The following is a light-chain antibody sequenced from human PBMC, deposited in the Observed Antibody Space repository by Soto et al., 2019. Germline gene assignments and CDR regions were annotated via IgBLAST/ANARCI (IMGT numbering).Light chain of an antibody. CDR2: AAS. J-gene: IGKJ2*01. CDR1: QSVRSN. Sequence: EIVMTQTPATQSVSPGEKATLSCRASQSVRSNLAWYQQKPGQSPRLLIYAASTRATGIPARFSGSGSGTEFTLTISSLQSEDFAVYYCQQYNNWPLYTFGQGTKLEIK. V-gene: IGKV3-15*01. CDR3: QQYNNWPLYT.